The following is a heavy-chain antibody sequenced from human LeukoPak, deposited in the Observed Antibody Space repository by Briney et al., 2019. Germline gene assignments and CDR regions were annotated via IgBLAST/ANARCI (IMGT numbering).Heavy chain of an antibody. Sequence: SETLSLTCTVSGGSISSSSYYWGWIRQPPGKGLEWIGSIYYSGSTYYSPPLKSRVTISVDTSKNQFSLKLSSVTAADTAVYYCARPYDILTGYYYWGQGTLVTVSS. CDR2: IYYSGST. J-gene: IGHJ4*02. V-gene: IGHV4-39*01. CDR1: GGSISSSSYY. CDR3: ARPYDILTGYYY. D-gene: IGHD3-9*01.